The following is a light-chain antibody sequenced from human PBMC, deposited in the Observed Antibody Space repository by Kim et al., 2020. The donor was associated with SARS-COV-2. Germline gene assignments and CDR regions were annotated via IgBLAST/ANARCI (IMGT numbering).Light chain of an antibody. CDR1: QDIRKY. CDR3: QQYDDLPIS. Sequence: DIQMTQSPSSLSASVGDRVTITCQASQDIRKYLNWYQQKAGKAPKVLIYDASILGTGVPSRIRGSGSGTEFTFTITSLQSEDFATYYCQQYDDLPISFGGGTKLEI. V-gene: IGKV1-33*01. J-gene: IGKJ4*01. CDR2: DAS.